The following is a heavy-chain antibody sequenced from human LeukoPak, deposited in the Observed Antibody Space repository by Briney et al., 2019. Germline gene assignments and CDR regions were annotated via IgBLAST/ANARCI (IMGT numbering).Heavy chain of an antibody. Sequence: SETLSLTCTVSGGSLSSYFWSWIRQPPGKGLEWIGNIYSTGGTSYNPSLKSRVTISVDTSKKQFPLRVSSVTAADTAVYYCARDGGGTSRPFDYWGQGTPVTVSS. CDR1: GGSLSSYF. V-gene: IGHV4-59*01. J-gene: IGHJ4*02. CDR3: ARDGGGTSRPFDY. D-gene: IGHD2-2*01. CDR2: IYSTGGT.